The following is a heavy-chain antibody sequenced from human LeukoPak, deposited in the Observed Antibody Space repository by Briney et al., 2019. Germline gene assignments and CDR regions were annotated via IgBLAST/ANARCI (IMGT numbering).Heavy chain of an antibody. V-gene: IGHV1-69*06. Sequence: SVKVSCKASGGTFSSYAISWVRQAPGQGLEWMGRIIPIFGTANYAQKFQGRVTITADKSTSTAYMELSSLRSEDTAVYYCARDRIVTGDHRYWGQGTLVTVSS. CDR3: ARDRIVTGDHRY. CDR2: IIPIFGTA. D-gene: IGHD7-27*01. J-gene: IGHJ4*02. CDR1: GGTFSSYA.